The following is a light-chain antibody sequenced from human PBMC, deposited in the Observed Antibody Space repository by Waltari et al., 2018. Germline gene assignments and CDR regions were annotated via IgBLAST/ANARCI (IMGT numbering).Light chain of an antibody. CDR2: DKK. V-gene: IGLV1-51*01. CDR3: GSWDSSLRAWV. Sequence: QSVLTQPPSVSAAPGQKVSISCSGSNFNIGSNHLSWYQHLPGTAPKLLFYDKKERPPGMPDRFCGSKSGTSGTLGITGLQTGDEGDYYCGSWDSSLRAWVFGGGTKLTVL. J-gene: IGLJ3*02. CDR1: NFNIGSNH.